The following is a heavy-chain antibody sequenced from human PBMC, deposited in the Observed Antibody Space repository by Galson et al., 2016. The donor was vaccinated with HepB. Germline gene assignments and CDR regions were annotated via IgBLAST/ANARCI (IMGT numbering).Heavy chain of an antibody. CDR3: ARDLVDSSGWVDY. CDR1: GYIFTNHA. Sequence: SVKVSCKASGYIFTNHAFSWVRQAPGQSLEWMGWIDTKNGNTVYARKLQGRVTMTTGTSTNTAYMKLTSLRSDDTAVYYCARDLVDSSGWVDYWGQGTPVTVSS. V-gene: IGHV1-18*04. CDR2: IDTKNGNT. J-gene: IGHJ4*02. D-gene: IGHD6-19*01.